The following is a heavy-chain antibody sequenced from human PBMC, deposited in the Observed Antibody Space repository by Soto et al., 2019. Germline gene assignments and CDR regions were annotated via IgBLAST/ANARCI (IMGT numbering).Heavy chain of an antibody. Sequence: QVQLQESGPGLVKPSQTLSLTCTVSGGSISSGGYYWSWIRQHPGKALEWIGYIYYRGSTYYNPSLKSRVTISVDTSKNQFSLKLSSVTAADTAVYYCAIFAYDSGIYFDYWGQGTLVTVSS. V-gene: IGHV4-31*03. D-gene: IGHD3-22*01. J-gene: IGHJ4*02. CDR1: GGSISSGGYY. CDR3: AIFAYDSGIYFDY. CDR2: IYYRGST.